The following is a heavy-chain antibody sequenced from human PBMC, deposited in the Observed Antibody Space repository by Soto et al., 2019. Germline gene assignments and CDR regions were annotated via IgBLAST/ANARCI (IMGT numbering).Heavy chain of an antibody. CDR1: GGSISSGGYS. CDR3: ARGPRDFDWLVYYSWFDP. V-gene: IGHV4-31*03. D-gene: IGHD3-9*01. CDR2: IYSSGST. J-gene: IGHJ5*02. Sequence: PSETLSLTCTVSGGSISSGGYSWSWIRQHPGKGLERIGYIYSSGSTYYNPSLKSRVTISVDTSKNQFSLKLSSVTAADTAVYYCARGPRDFDWLVYYSWFDPWAQGTLVTVSS.